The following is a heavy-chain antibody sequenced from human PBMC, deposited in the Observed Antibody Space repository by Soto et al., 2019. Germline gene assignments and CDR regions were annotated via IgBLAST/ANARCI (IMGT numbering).Heavy chain of an antibody. D-gene: IGHD2-8*01. CDR3: AEPGILYYGCVPPF. CDR2: MNPNSGNT. V-gene: IGHV1-8*01. J-gene: IGHJ4*02. CDR1: GYTFTSYD. Sequence: ASVKVSCKASGYTFTSYDINWVRQATGQGLEWMGWMNPNSGNTGYAQKFQGRVTMTRNTSISTAYMELSSLRSEDTAGYYCAEPGILYYGCVPPFWGKGPLVPVS.